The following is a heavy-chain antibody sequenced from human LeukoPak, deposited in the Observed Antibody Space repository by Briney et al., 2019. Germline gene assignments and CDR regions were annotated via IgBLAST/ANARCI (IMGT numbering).Heavy chain of an antibody. CDR3: ARGGSSCYGCHNWFDP. J-gene: IGHJ5*02. V-gene: IGHV4-59*01. Sequence: PSETLPLTCSVSGDSIRNYSWSWIRQSPGKGLEWIGYVDKSGSTNYNPSFKSRVIVSSDTYRNEFSLNLSSVTAADTAIYYCARGGSSCYGCHNWFDPWGQGTRVTVSS. CDR2: VDKSGST. CDR1: GDSIRNYS. D-gene: IGHD2-2*01.